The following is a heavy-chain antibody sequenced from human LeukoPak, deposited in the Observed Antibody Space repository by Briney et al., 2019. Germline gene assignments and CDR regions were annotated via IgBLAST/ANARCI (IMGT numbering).Heavy chain of an antibody. Sequence: GGSLRLSCAASGFTFSAYSMNWVRQAPGKGLEWVSSISTSSSYIYYVDLVKGRFTISRDNARNSLYLQMNSLRAEDTAVYYCARAPLSGSYLINWFDPWGQGTLVTVSS. V-gene: IGHV3-21*01. CDR3: ARAPLSGSYLINWFDP. D-gene: IGHD1-26*01. J-gene: IGHJ5*02. CDR1: GFTFSAYS. CDR2: ISTSSSYI.